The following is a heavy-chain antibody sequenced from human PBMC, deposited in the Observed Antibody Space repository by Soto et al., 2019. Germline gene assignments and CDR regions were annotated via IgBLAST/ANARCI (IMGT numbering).Heavy chain of an antibody. J-gene: IGHJ6*02. CDR2: ISTAGDT. Sequence: EVQLVESGGGLVQPGGSLRLSCAASGFGFNGYDMHWVRQAPGKNLEWVAAISTAGDTYYLGSVKGRFTISREDAKNSLSLQMNSLRVGDTAVYYCARGGDRFDGKHVWGQGTTVTVSS. D-gene: IGHD3-9*01. V-gene: IGHV3-13*01. CDR3: ARGGDRFDGKHV. CDR1: GFGFNGYD.